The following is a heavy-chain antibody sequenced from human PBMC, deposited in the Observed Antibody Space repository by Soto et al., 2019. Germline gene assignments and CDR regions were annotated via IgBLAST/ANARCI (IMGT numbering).Heavy chain of an antibody. CDR2: ISRDGGTK. V-gene: IGHV3-30*03. CDR1: GFTVSTYG. CDR3: TGEVEAGY. J-gene: IGHJ4*02. D-gene: IGHD2-8*02. Sequence: QVQLVESGGGVVQPGRSLRLSCAVSGFTVSTYGMHWVRQAPGKGLEWVAVISRDGGTKYYADSVKGRFTISRDNSRNSLFVEMVGLRGDDGAAYYCTGEVEAGYWGKGTLVTVSS.